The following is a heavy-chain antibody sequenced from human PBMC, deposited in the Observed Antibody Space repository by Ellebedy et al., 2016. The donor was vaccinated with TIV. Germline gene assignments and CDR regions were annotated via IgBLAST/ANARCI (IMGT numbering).Heavy chain of an antibody. Sequence: GGSLRLSXAASGFTFSDFHMSWIRQAPGKGLEWVSYISDSSSYTNYADSVKGRFTISRDNAKNSLYLQMNSLRAEDTAVYYCARGGYSYGLWGQGTLVTVSS. V-gene: IGHV3-11*06. CDR3: ARGGYSYGL. J-gene: IGHJ4*02. CDR2: ISDSSSYT. D-gene: IGHD5-18*01. CDR1: GFTFSDFH.